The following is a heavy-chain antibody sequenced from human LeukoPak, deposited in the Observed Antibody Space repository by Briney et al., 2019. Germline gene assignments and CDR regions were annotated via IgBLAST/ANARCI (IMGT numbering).Heavy chain of an antibody. J-gene: IGHJ5*01. CDR1: GFTFSDSY. D-gene: IGHD6-6*01. Sequence: GGSLRLSCAASGFTFSDSYMTWVRQAPGKGVEWVAYISGSGHDINYSDSVKGRFTISRDNAKNSLYLQMSSLRVEDTAVYYCTRDPRRFDSCGQGTLVTVSS. CDR2: ISGSGHDI. CDR3: TRDPRRFDS. V-gene: IGHV3-11*04.